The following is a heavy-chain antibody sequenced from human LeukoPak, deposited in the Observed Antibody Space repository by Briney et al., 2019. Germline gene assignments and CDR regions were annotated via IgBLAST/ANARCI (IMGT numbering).Heavy chain of an antibody. CDR3: ASGEYYYYDSKPPRH. J-gene: IGHJ4*02. V-gene: IGHV5-51*01. Sequence: GEALQISCKGSGYSFTSYWIGWVRQVPGKGLEWMGIIYPGDSDTRYSPSFQGQVTISADKSISTAYLQWSSLKASDTAMYYCASGEYYYYDSKPPRHWGQGTLVTVSS. D-gene: IGHD3-22*01. CDR1: GYSFTSYW. CDR2: IYPGDSDT.